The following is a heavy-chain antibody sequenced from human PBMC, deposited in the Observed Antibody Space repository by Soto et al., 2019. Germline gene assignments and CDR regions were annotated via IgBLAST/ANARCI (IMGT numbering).Heavy chain of an antibody. V-gene: IGHV4-38-2*01. J-gene: IGHJ6*02. D-gene: IGHD2-15*01. CDR3: ARALYCSGGSCSPLRGMDV. CDR2: IYHSGST. CDR1: GYSISSGYY. Sequence: SETLSLTCAVSGYSISSGYYWGWIRQPPGKGLEWIGTIYHSGSTYYNPSLKSRVTISVDTSKNQFSLKLNSVTAADTAVYCCARALYCSGGSCSPLRGMDVWGLGTTVTVSS.